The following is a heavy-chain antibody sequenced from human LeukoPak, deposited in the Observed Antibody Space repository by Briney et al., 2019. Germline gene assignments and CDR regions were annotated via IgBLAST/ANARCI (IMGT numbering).Heavy chain of an antibody. CDR1: GYTFTSYA. D-gene: IGHD4-23*01. Sequence: GGSLRLSCAASGYTFTSYAMHWVRQAPGQRLEWMGWINAGNGNTKYSQKFQGRVTITRDTSASTAYMELSSLRSEDTAVYYCARVLVMSTVVTSYFDYWGQGTLVTVSS. V-gene: IGHV1-3*01. J-gene: IGHJ4*02. CDR2: INAGNGNT. CDR3: ARVLVMSTVVTSYFDY.